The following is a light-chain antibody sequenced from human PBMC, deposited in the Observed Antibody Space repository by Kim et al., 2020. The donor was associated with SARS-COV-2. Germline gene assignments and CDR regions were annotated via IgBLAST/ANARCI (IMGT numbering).Light chain of an antibody. J-gene: IGLJ1*01. Sequence: VTLSCSGSSSNTGPLSVYWNQQQLLPGMAPKLLIYSNNQRPSGVPDRFSGSKSGTSASLAISGLRSEDEADYYCAAWDDSLSAYVFGTGTKVTVL. CDR2: SNN. CDR1: SSNTGPLS. V-gene: IGLV1-47*01. CDR3: AAWDDSLSAYV.